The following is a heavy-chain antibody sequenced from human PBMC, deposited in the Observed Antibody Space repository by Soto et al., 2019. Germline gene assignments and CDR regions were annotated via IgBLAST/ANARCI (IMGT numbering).Heavy chain of an antibody. Sequence: SETLSLTCTVSRGSISSSGYYWGWIRQPPGRGLEWIASIYYSGNSYYTPSLQSRVSISVDTSKNQFSLKLSSVTAADTAVYYCARHVLSGTAGLDAFDIWGQGTMVTVS. V-gene: IGHV4-39*01. CDR2: IYYSGNS. CDR3: ARHVLSGTAGLDAFDI. J-gene: IGHJ3*02. CDR1: RGSISSSGYY. D-gene: IGHD1-26*01.